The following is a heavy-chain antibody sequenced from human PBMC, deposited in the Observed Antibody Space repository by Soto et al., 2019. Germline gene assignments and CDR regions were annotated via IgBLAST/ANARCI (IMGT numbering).Heavy chain of an antibody. CDR1: VYSFTAYW. Sequence: PGESLKISCQTSVYSFTAYWVAWVRQTPGRGLEWMGIIYPADSDIRYSPSFQGQVTISAGRSISTVYLQWTSLKASDTAMYFCARQDGFGLYYFDYWGQGTPVTVSS. J-gene: IGHJ4*02. CDR3: ARQDGFGLYYFDY. D-gene: IGHD3-10*01. CDR2: IYPADSDI. V-gene: IGHV5-51*01.